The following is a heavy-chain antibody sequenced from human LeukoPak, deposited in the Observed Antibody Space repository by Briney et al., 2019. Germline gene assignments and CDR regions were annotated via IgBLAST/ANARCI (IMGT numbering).Heavy chain of an antibody. Sequence: SQTLSLTCTVSGGSISSGGYYWSWIRQHPGKGLEWIGYIYYSGSTYYNPSLKSRVTISVDTSKNQFSLKLSSVTAADTAVYYCARHPEWEREAGSTWGQGTLVTVSS. CDR1: GGSISSGGYY. J-gene: IGHJ5*02. D-gene: IGHD3-10*01. CDR3: ARHPEWEREAGST. CDR2: IYYSGST. V-gene: IGHV4-31*03.